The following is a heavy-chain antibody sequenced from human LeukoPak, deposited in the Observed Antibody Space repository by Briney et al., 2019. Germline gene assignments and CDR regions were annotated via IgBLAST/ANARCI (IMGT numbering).Heavy chain of an antibody. J-gene: IGHJ4*02. V-gene: IGHV6-1*01. CDR2: TYYRSKWYS. D-gene: IGHD6-13*01. CDR1: GDSVSSNSAA. Sequence: SQTLSLTCAISGDSVSSNSAAWNWLRQSPSRGLEWLGRTYYRSKWYSDYAVSVRGRITINPDTSRNQFSLQLNSVTPEDTAVYYCARYGSSWYLDSWGQGILVTVSS. CDR3: ARYGSSWYLDS.